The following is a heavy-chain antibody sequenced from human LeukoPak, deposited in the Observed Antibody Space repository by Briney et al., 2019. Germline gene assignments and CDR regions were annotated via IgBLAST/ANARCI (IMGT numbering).Heavy chain of an antibody. Sequence: ASVKVSCKASGYTFTSYDINWVRQATGQGLEWMGWMNPNSGNTGYAQKFQGRITMTRNTSISTAYMELSSLRSEDTAVYYCARVSSGWDSSSYDYWGQGTLVTVSS. CDR2: MNPNSGNT. V-gene: IGHV1-8*01. CDR3: ARVSSGWDSSSYDY. J-gene: IGHJ4*02. D-gene: IGHD6-6*01. CDR1: GYTFTSYD.